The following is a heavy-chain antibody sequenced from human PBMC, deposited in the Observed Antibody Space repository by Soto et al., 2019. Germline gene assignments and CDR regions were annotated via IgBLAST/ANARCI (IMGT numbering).Heavy chain of an antibody. CDR2: IRSKANSYAT. CDR3: TWYYYGSGSYSHY. Sequence: EVQLVESGGGLVQPGGSLKLSCAASGFTFSGSAMHWVRQASGKGLEWVGRIRSKANSYATAYAASVKGRFTIPRDDSKNTAYLQMNSLKTEDTAVYYCTWYYYGSGSYSHYWGQGTLVTVSS. J-gene: IGHJ4*02. V-gene: IGHV3-73*02. D-gene: IGHD3-10*01. CDR1: GFTFSGSA.